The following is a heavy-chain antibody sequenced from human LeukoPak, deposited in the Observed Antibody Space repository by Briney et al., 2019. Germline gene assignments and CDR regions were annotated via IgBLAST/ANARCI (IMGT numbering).Heavy chain of an antibody. Sequence: GASVKVSCKASGGTFSSYAISWVRQAPGQGLEWMGRIIPILGIANYAQKFQGRVTITADKSTSTAYMELSSLSSEDTAVYYCAIAVAGRSNLWYFDLWGRGTLVTVSS. J-gene: IGHJ2*01. V-gene: IGHV1-69*04. CDR1: GGTFSSYA. D-gene: IGHD6-19*01. CDR2: IIPILGIA. CDR3: AIAVAGRSNLWYFDL.